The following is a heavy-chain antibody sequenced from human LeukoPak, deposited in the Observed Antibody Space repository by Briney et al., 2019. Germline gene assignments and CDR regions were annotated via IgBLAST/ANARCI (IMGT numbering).Heavy chain of an antibody. J-gene: IGHJ6*03. Sequence: SETLSLTCTVSGYSISSGYYWGWIRQPPGKGLEWIGYIYYSGSTNYNPSLKSRVTISVDTSKNQFSLKLSSVTAADTAVYYCARVLYGYSYGSDYYYYYMDVWGKGTTVTVSS. CDR3: ARVLYGYSYGSDYYYYYMDV. CDR1: GYSISSGYY. V-gene: IGHV4-61*01. D-gene: IGHD5-18*01. CDR2: IYYSGST.